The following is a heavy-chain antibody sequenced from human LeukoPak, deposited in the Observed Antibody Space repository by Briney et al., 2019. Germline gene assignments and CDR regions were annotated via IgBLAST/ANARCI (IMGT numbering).Heavy chain of an antibody. V-gene: IGHV3-23*01. CDR1: GFTFSSYA. Sequence: GGSLRLSCAASGFTFSSYAMSWVRKAPGKGLEWVSAISGSGGSTYYADSVKGRFTISRDNSKNTLYLQMNSLRAEDTAVYYCAEDQMYYDFWSGLDYWGQGTLVTVSS. J-gene: IGHJ4*02. CDR2: ISGSGGST. D-gene: IGHD3-3*01. CDR3: AEDQMYYDFWSGLDY.